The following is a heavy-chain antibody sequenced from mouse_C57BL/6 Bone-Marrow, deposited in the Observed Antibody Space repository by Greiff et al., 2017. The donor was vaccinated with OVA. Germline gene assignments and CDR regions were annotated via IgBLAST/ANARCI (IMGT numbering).Heavy chain of an antibody. V-gene: IGHV1-18*01. CDR2: INPNNGGT. J-gene: IGHJ4*01. CDR3: ARYGYDLLYAMDY. CDR1: GYTFTDYN. Sequence: VQLQQSGPELVKPGASVKIPCKASGYTFTDYNMDWVKQSHGKSLAWIGDINPNNGGTIYNQKFKGKATLTVDKSSSPAYMELRSLTSEDTAVYYCARYGYDLLYAMDYWGQGTSVTVSS. D-gene: IGHD2-2*01.